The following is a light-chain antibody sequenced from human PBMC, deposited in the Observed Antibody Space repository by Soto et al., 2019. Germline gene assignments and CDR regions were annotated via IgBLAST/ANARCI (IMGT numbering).Light chain of an antibody. CDR1: QSVGVL. J-gene: IGKJ5*01. Sequence: EVVLTQSPATLSVSPGERATLSCRASQSVGVLLAWYQQRPGQAPRLLVFRASSRATGIPAGFSGSGSGTDFTLTITRLQSEDFAVYYCQQYNNWPITFGQGARLEVK. V-gene: IGKV3-15*01. CDR3: QQYNNWPIT. CDR2: RAS.